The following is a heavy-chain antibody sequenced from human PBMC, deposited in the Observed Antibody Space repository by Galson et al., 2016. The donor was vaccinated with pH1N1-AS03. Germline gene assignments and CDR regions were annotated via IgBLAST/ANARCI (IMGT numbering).Heavy chain of an antibody. CDR1: GFTFGDYG. CDR2: IRSKVYSGTA. CDR3: SRLSGYYYYMDV. Sequence: SLRLSCASSGFTFGDYGMSWVRQAPGKGLEWVGFIRSKVYSGTAEYAASLKGRLTISRDDPKSIAYLELNSLKTEDTAVYYCSRLSGYYYYMDVWGKGTTVTVSS. J-gene: IGHJ6*03. V-gene: IGHV3-49*04. D-gene: IGHD1-14*01.